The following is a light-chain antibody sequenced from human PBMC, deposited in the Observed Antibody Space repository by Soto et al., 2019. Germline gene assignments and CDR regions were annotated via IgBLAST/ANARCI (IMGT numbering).Light chain of an antibody. CDR3: QQSYTSPPWT. CDR2: RAS. J-gene: IGKJ1*01. CDR1: QIISTY. V-gene: IGKV1-39*01. Sequence: DIQMTQSPSSLSASGGDRVTISCRASQIISTYLNWYQQKPGTAPRLLISRASSVKSGVPPRFSGSGSGRDFTLTISSLRPEDIATYFCQQSYTSPPWTFGQGTKVEVK.